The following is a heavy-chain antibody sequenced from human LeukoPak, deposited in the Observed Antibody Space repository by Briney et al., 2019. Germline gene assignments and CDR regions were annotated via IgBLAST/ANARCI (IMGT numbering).Heavy chain of an antibody. V-gene: IGHV4-59*08. CDR1: GGSISSSY. CDR3: ARVGATFH. D-gene: IGHD1-26*01. Sequence: SETLSLTCTVSGGSISSSYWSWIRQPPGKGLEWIGYIYYSGSTNYNPSLKSRVTISVDTSKNQFSLNLSSVTAADTAVYYCARVGATFHWGQGTLVTVSS. J-gene: IGHJ4*02. CDR2: IYYSGST.